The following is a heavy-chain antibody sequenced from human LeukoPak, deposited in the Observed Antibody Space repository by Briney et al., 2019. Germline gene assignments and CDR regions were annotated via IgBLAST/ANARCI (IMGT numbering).Heavy chain of an antibody. CDR3: ARSRISAPVDY. Sequence: ASVKVSCKASGYTFTDYYMHWVRQAPGQGPEWMGWINTHSGGTSYAQKFQGRVTMTRDTSISTGFMELKSLGSDDTAVYYCARSRISAPVDYWGQGTLVTVSS. V-gene: IGHV1-2*02. J-gene: IGHJ4*02. CDR1: GYTFTDYY. D-gene: IGHD6-6*01. CDR2: INTHSGGT.